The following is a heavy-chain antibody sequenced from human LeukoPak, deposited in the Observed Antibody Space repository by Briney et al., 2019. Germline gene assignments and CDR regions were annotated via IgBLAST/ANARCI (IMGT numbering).Heavy chain of an antibody. CDR1: GYTFTDYY. CDR3: ATAGPLYYYYYMDV. Sequence: ASVKVSCKVSGYTFTDYYMHWVQQAPGKGLEWVGLVDPEDGETIYAEKFQGRVTITADTSTDTAYMELSSLRSEDTAVYYCATAGPLYYYYYMDVWGKGTTVTVSS. CDR2: VDPEDGET. J-gene: IGHJ6*03. D-gene: IGHD6-19*01. V-gene: IGHV1-69-2*01.